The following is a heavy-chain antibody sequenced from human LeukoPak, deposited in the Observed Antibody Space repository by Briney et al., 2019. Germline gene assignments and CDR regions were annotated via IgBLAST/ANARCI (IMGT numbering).Heavy chain of an antibody. CDR1: GFTFSSYN. D-gene: IGHD6-19*01. V-gene: IGHV3-30*03. J-gene: IGHJ4*02. CDR3: ARRPPAVAGLDY. CDR2: ISKDGSNK. Sequence: GGSLRLSCAASGFTFSSYNMHCVRQAPGKGLEWGAVISKDGSNKYYADSVKGRFTISRDNSKNTVYVEMNSLRGEDTAVYYCARRPPAVAGLDYWGQGTLVTVSS.